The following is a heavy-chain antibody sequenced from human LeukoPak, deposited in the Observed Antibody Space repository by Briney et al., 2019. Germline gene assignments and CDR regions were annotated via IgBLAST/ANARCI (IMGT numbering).Heavy chain of an antibody. V-gene: IGHV3-64D*09. CDR3: VKSGYSTSFDVDY. CDR2: INSNGDST. CDR1: GFTFSAHA. Sequence: GGSLRLSCSVSGFTFSAHAMHWVRQAPGKGLEFLSSINSNGDSTYHAESVKGRFTISSDNSRTTLYLQMRSLRPEDTAVYYCVKSGYSTSFDVDYWGQGTLVTVSS. D-gene: IGHD5-12*01. J-gene: IGHJ4*02.